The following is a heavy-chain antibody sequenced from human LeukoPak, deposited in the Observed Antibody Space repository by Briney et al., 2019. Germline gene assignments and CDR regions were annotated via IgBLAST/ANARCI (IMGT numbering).Heavy chain of an antibody. J-gene: IGHJ6*03. V-gene: IGHV4-39*07. CDR3: ARTTEGGYTYGYFYYYMDV. D-gene: IGHD5-18*01. CDR1: SGSISTSNYY. CDR2: IFYSGST. Sequence: SETLSLTCTVSSGSISTSNYYWGWVRQPPGKALEWIGNIFYSGSTYYSPSLKSRVTISLDTSKNQFSLKLTSVTAADTAVYYCARTTEGGYTYGYFYYYMDVWGKGTTVTISS.